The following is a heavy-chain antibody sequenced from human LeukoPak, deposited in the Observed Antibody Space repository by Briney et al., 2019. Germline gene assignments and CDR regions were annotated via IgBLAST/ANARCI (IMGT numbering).Heavy chain of an antibody. D-gene: IGHD2-15*01. J-gene: IGHJ4*02. CDR1: GGTFSSYA. V-gene: IGHV1-69*04. Sequence: ASVKVSCKASGGTFSSYAISWVRQAPGQGLEWMGRIIPILGIANYAQKFQGRVTITADKSTSTAYMELSSLRSEDTAVYYCARGVCSGGSCRLDYWGQGTLVTVSS. CDR2: IIPILGIA. CDR3: ARGVCSGGSCRLDY.